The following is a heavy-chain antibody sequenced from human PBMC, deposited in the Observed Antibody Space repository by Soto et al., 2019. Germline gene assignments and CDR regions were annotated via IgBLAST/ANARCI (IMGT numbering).Heavy chain of an antibody. D-gene: IGHD2-21*01. V-gene: IGHV3-30-3*01. Sequence: QVHLVESGGGVVQPGRSRRLSGAASGFTFNKYSRHGVRQAPGKGLEWVAVITYDGNTKYYADSVKGRFTISRENSKNTLYLQTNTLRPEDTGVYYCARDDLVYWGQGTLVTVSS. CDR3: ARDDLVY. CDR1: GFTFNKYS. J-gene: IGHJ4*02. CDR2: ITYDGNTK.